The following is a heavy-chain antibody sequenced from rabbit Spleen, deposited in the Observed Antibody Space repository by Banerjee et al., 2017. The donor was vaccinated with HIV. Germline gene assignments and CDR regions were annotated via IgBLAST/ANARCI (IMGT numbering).Heavy chain of an antibody. Sequence: QQQLEESGGGLVKPGGTLTLTCKVSGIDFSNYYYMCWVRQAPGKGLELIACIYTGSSGSTYYASWAKGRFTCSKASSTTVTLQMTSLTAADTATYFCARDAGSSFSTYGMDLWGPGTLVTVS. CDR2: IYTGSSGST. D-gene: IGHD8-1*01. J-gene: IGHJ6*01. CDR3: ARDAGSSFSTYGMDL. CDR1: GIDFSNYYY. V-gene: IGHV1S45*01.